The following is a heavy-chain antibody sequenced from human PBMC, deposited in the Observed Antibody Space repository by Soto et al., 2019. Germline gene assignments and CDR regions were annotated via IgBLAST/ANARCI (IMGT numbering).Heavy chain of an antibody. J-gene: IGHJ3*02. CDR1: GYTFTSYG. CDR2: ISAYNGNT. D-gene: IGHD3-3*01. CDR3: ARGVLITIFGVVTFDAFDI. Sequence: QVQLVQSGAEVKKPGASVKVSCKASGYTFTSYGISWVRQAPGQGLEWMGWISAYNGNTNYAQQLQGRVTMTTDTSTSTAYMELRSLRSDDTSVYYCARGVLITIFGVVTFDAFDIWGQGTMVTVSS. V-gene: IGHV1-18*01.